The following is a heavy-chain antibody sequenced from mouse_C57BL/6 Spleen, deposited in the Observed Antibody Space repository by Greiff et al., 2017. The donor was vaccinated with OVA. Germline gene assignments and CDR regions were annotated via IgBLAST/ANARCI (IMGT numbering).Heavy chain of an antibody. CDR3: ARHDDYDGYFDV. D-gene: IGHD2-4*01. J-gene: IGHJ1*03. CDR2: ISSGGSYT. V-gene: IGHV5-6*02. CDR1: GFTFSSYG. Sequence: DVKLVESGGDLVKPGGSLKLSCAASGFTFSSYGMSWVRQTPDKRLEWVATISSGGSYTYYPDSVKGRFTISRDNAKNTLYLQMSSLKSEDTAMYYCARHDDYDGYFDVWGTGTTVTVSS.